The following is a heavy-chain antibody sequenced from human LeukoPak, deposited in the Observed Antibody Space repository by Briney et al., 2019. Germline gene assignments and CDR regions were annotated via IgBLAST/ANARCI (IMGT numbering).Heavy chain of an antibody. CDR2: ISGSGGST. CDR1: GFTFSSYA. V-gene: IGHV3-23*01. D-gene: IGHD1-26*01. J-gene: IGHJ4*02. Sequence: GGSLRLSCAASGFTFSSYAMSWVRQAPGKGLEWVSAISGSGGSTYYADSVKGRFTISRDNSKNTLYLQMNSLRAEDTAVYYCAKDVLEWSFLEGALIDYWGQGTLVTVSS. CDR3: AKDVLEWSFLEGALIDY.